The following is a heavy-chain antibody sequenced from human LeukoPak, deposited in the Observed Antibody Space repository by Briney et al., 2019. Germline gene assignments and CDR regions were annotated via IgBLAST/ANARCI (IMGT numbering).Heavy chain of an antibody. CDR2: INPSGGST. V-gene: IGHV1-46*01. J-gene: IGHJ4*02. CDR1: GYTFTTYY. Sequence: GASVKVSCKASGYTFTTYYIHWVRQAPGQGLEWMGIINPSGGSTSYAQKFQGRVTMTRDTSTSTVYMELSSLRSEDTAVYYCARPSVPIAVAGPLDYWGQGTLVTVSS. CDR3: ARPSVPIAVAGPLDY. D-gene: IGHD6-19*01.